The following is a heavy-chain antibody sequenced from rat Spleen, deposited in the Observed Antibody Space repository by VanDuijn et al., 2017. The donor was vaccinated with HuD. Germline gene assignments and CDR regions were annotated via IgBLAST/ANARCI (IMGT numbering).Heavy chain of an antibody. J-gene: IGHJ2*01. CDR3: ATTLGYGYYFDY. D-gene: IGHD1-3*01. CDR1: GFTFDDYY. Sequence: EVQLVESGGGLVQPGRSLKLSCAASGFTFDDYYMAWVRQAPKKGLEWVASISPSAAYTYYRDSVKGRFTISRDNAKSTLYLQMDSLRSEDTATYYCATTLGYGYYFDYWGQGVMVTVSS. CDR2: ISPSAAYT. V-gene: IGHV5-25*01.